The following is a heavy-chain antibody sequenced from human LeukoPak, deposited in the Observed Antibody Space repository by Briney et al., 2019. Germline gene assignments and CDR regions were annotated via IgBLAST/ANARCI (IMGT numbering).Heavy chain of an antibody. D-gene: IGHD2-21*02. Sequence: ASVKVSCKASGYTFTGYYMHWVRQAPGQGLEWMGRINPNSGGTNYAQKFQGRVTMTRDTSISTAYMELSRLRSDDTAVYYCARVVVVTGSRYFDLWGRGTLVTVSS. CDR3: ARVVVVTGSRYFDL. CDR1: GYTFTGYY. V-gene: IGHV1-2*06. J-gene: IGHJ2*01. CDR2: INPNSGGT.